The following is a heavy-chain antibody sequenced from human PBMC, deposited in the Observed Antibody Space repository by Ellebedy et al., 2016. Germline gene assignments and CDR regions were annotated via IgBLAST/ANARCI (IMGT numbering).Heavy chain of an antibody. CDR3: ARPGGGNSDIFYFDY. CDR1: GGSISSTYY. Sequence: SETLSLXCNVSGGSISSTYYWGWIRQSPGKGLEWIGNVYFNGETFSNPSLKSRVSIVADTSKNQFSLKLTSVTAADTAVYYCARPGGGNSDIFYFDYWGLGTLVTVSS. J-gene: IGHJ4*02. V-gene: IGHV4-39*01. CDR2: VYFNGET. D-gene: IGHD4-23*01.